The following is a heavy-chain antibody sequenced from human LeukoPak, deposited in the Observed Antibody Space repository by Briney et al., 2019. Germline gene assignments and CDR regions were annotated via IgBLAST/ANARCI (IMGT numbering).Heavy chain of an antibody. Sequence: PGRSLRLSCVASRFTYRRYSMNSVRQAPGQGLEWVSTISSGSDYLYHADSVRGRFTISRDNARNSLFLQMDDLRAEDTALYYCARDLSSGMPGGFDYWGQGILVTVSS. V-gene: IGHV3-21*01. CDR1: RFTYRRYS. CDR3: ARDLSSGMPGGFDY. J-gene: IGHJ4*02. D-gene: IGHD2-2*01. CDR2: ISSGSDYL.